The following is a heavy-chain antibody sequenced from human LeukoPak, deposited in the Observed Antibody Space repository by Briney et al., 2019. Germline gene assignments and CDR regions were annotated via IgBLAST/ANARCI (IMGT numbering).Heavy chain of an antibody. CDR3: AYLQYDTIDYYYYGMDV. CDR2: MNPNSGNT. Sequence: ASVKVSCKASGYTFTSYDISWVRQATGQGLEWMGWMNPNSGNTGYAQKFQGRVTMTRNTSISTAYMELSSLRSEDTAVYYCAYLQYDTIDYYYYGMDVWGQGTTVTVSS. J-gene: IGHJ6*02. D-gene: IGHD3-9*01. CDR1: GYTFTSYD. V-gene: IGHV1-8*01.